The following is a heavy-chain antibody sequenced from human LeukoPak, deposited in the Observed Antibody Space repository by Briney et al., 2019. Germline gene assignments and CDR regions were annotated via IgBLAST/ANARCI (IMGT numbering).Heavy chain of an antibody. V-gene: IGHV4-30-4*01. J-gene: IGHJ4*02. CDR3: ARGTMIVATTPDY. CDR1: GGSISSGDYY. D-gene: IGHD3-22*01. CDR2: IYYSGSP. Sequence: SETLSLTCTVSGGSISSGDYYWSWIRQPPGKGLEWIGYIYYSGSPYYNPSLKSRVTISVDTSKNQFSLKLSSVTAADTAVYYCARGTMIVATTPDYWGQGTLVTVSS.